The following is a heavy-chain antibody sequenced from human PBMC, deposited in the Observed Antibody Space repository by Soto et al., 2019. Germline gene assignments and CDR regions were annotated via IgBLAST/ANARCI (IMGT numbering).Heavy chain of an antibody. CDR1: GGSISSGGYY. CDR3: ARGSREQWYSSSRNYFDY. CDR2: IYYSGST. Sequence: PSETLSLTCTVSGGSISSGGYYWSWIRQHPGKGLEWIGYIYYSGSTYYNPSLKSRVTISVDTSKNQFALKLSSVTAADTAVYYCARGSREQWYSSSRNYFDYWGQGTLVTVSS. D-gene: IGHD6-13*01. J-gene: IGHJ4*02. V-gene: IGHV4-31*03.